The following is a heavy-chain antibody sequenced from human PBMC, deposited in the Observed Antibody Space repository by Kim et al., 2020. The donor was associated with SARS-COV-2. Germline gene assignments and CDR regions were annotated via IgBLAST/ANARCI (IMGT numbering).Heavy chain of an antibody. D-gene: IGHD6-6*01. CDR3: ARQQYSSSSFDY. J-gene: IGHJ4*02. V-gene: IGHV5-51*01. Sequence: RYSPSFQGQVTIAADTSISTAYLQWSSLKASDTAMYYCARQQYSSSSFDYWGQGTLVTVSS.